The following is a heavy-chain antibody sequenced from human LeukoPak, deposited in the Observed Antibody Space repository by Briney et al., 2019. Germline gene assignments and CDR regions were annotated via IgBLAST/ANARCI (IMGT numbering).Heavy chain of an antibody. Sequence: GGSLRLSCAASGFTFSSYEMNWVRQAPGKGLEWVSYISSSGSTIYYADSVKGRFTISRDNAKNSLFLQMNSLRAEDTAVYYCARDIGGRGWFDPWGQGTLVTVSS. V-gene: IGHV3-48*03. CDR2: ISSSGSTI. J-gene: IGHJ5*02. D-gene: IGHD3-10*01. CDR3: ARDIGGRGWFDP. CDR1: GFTFSSYE.